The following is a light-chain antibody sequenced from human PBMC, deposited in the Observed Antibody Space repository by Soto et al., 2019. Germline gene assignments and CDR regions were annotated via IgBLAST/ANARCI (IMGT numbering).Light chain of an antibody. CDR1: TGAVTSGHY. J-gene: IGLJ3*02. V-gene: IGLV7-46*01. Sequence: QALVTQEPSLTVAPGGTVTLTCGSSTGAVTSGHYPYWFQQKPGQAPSTLIYDTSYKHSWTPARFSGSLLGGKAALTLSGAQPEDEAEYYCLLSYSGSWVFGGGTQLTVL. CDR2: DTS. CDR3: LLSYSGSWV.